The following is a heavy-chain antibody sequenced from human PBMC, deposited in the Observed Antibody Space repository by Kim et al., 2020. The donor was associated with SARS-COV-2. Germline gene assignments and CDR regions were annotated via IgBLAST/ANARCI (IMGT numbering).Heavy chain of an antibody. J-gene: IGHJ4*02. V-gene: IGHV3-30*01. CDR3: ARGVTGYFANYFDY. Sequence: ADSGKGRFTISRDNSKNTLYLQMNSLRAEDTAVYYCARGVTGYFANYFDYWGQGTLVTVSS. D-gene: IGHD3-9*01.